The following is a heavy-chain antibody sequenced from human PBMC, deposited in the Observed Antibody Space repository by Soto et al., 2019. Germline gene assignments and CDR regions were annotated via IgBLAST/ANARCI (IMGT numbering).Heavy chain of an antibody. J-gene: IGHJ5*02. Sequence: VKVSCKASGFTFTSSAVQWVRQARGQRLEWIGWIVVGSGNTNYAQKFQERVTITRDMSTSTAYMELSSLRSEDTAVYYCATDLERGYSGYDYVSLSIAVAGTGPSWGQGTLVTVSS. CDR1: GFTFTSSA. CDR2: IVVGSGNT. D-gene: IGHD5-12*01. CDR3: ATDLERGYSGYDYVSLSIAVAGTGPS. V-gene: IGHV1-58*01.